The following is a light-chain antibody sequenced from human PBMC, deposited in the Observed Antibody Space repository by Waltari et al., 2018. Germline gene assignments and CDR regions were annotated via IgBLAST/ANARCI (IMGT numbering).Light chain of an antibody. V-gene: IGLV1-44*01. CDR1: TSNVGTKT. CDR3: AAWDDSLSGYV. CDR2: KND. J-gene: IGLJ1*01. Sequence: QSVLTQPPSASGTPGERVTISCSGSTSNVGTKTVNWYQHFPGMTPKLLIDKNDHGHSGVPDRFSGSKAGTSAALSISGLQSEDEAVYYCAAWDDSLSGYVFGTGTKVSV.